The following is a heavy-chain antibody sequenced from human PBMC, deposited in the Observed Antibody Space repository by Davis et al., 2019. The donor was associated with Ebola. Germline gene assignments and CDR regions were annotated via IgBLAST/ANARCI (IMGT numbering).Heavy chain of an antibody. CDR1: GYSYTDDG. CDR3: ARDVRGITGPSEY. V-gene: IGHV1-18*01. CDR2: ISTYNGNT. Sequence: ASVKVSCKASGYSYTDDGISWVRQAPGQGLEWMGWISTYNGNTNYAQKVQGRITMTTDTSTSTAYMELRSLRSDDTARYYCARDVRGITGPSEYWGQGTLVTVSS. D-gene: IGHD1-1*01. J-gene: IGHJ4*02.